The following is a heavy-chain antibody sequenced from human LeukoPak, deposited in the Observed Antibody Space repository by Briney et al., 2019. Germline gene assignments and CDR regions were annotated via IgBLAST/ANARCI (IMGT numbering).Heavy chain of an antibody. Sequence: ASVKVSCKASGYTFTGYYMRWVRQAPGQGLEWMGWINPNSGGTNYAQKFQGRVTMTRDTSISTAYMELSRLRSDDTAVYYCARDAHVHYYDSSGYLPPPFDYWGQGTLVTVSS. J-gene: IGHJ4*02. CDR1: GYTFTGYY. CDR3: ARDAHVHYYDSSGYLPPPFDY. V-gene: IGHV1-2*02. CDR2: INPNSGGT. D-gene: IGHD3-22*01.